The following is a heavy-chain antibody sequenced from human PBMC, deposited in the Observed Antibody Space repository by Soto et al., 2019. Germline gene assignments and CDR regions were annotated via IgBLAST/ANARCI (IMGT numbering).Heavy chain of an antibody. CDR2: LKGDGSMT. J-gene: IGHJ4*02. V-gene: IGHV3-74*01. D-gene: IGHD3-16*01. CDR3: ARGGLYAYYQDN. Sequence: EVQLVESGGGVVQPGESLRLSCTASGFTFSTYWMHWVRQAPGKGLVWLSRLKGDGSMTDYADSVRGRFTISRDNAENTLYLQMNGLRVEDTAIYYCARGGLYAYYQDNWGQGTLVTVSS. CDR1: GFTFSTYW.